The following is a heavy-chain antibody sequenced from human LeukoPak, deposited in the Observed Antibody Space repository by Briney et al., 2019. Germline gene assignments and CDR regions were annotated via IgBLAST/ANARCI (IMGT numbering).Heavy chain of an antibody. V-gene: IGHV4-59*13. Sequence: SETLSLTCTVSGGSITNNYWAWIRQPPGKGLEWIGYTHDSGNSNYNPSLRSRVTISIDSSKNQFSLKLTSVTAADTAVYYCARDRSAAPADYWGQGTLVTVSS. CDR3: ARDRSAAPADY. CDR1: GGSITNNY. J-gene: IGHJ4*02. D-gene: IGHD6-13*01. CDR2: THDSGNS.